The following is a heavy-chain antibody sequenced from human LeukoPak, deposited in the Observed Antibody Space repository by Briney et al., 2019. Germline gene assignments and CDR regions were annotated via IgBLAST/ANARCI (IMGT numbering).Heavy chain of an antibody. Sequence: SQTLSLTCAISGDSVSSNSVTWNWIRQSPSRGLEWLGRTYYRSTWYNDYAVSARGRITVNPDTSKNQFSLHLNSVTPEDTAVYYCARRLTQYDCFDPWGQGVLVTVSS. CDR3: ARRLTQYDCFDP. CDR1: GDSVSSNSVT. J-gene: IGHJ5*02. D-gene: IGHD2-2*01. V-gene: IGHV6-1*01. CDR2: TYYRSTWYN.